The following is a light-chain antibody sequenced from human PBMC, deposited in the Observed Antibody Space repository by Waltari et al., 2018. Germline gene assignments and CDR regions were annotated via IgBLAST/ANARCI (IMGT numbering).Light chain of an antibody. J-gene: IGKJ1*01. CDR3: QHYVRLPAT. Sequence: EIVLTQSPRTLSFSPGERATLSCRARQGVGSTLAWYQQNPGQPPRLLTYGASSRATGIPDRFSGSRSGTDFSLTIGRLAPEDFSVYYCQHYVRLPATFGQGTKVEIK. V-gene: IGKV3-20*01. CDR1: QGVGST. CDR2: GAS.